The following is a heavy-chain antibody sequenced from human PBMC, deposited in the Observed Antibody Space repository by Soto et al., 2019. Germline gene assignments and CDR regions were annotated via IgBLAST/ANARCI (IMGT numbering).Heavy chain of an antibody. Sequence: SETLSLTCTVAGGSISGYYWSWIRRPPGKGLEWIGYMYNSGSTVYNPPFKSRVTISVDTYKNQFSLKLSSVTAADTAIYYCARDLWGYCGTNCYPLDVWGQGTTVTVSS. D-gene: IGHD2-21*02. J-gene: IGHJ6*02. CDR3: ARDLWGYCGTNCYPLDV. V-gene: IGHV4-59*01. CDR1: GGSISGYY. CDR2: MYNSGST.